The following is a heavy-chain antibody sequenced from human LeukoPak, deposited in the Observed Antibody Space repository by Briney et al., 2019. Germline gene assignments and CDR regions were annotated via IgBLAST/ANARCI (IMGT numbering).Heavy chain of an antibody. CDR2: VYYSGST. D-gene: IGHD2-21*01. CDR3: AREANSPTARYWYSDL. CDR1: GGSVSSYY. Sequence: SETLSLTCTVSGGSVSSYYCSWMRQSPGKGLEWIGYVYYSGSTNYNPALKSRVTISLDTSENQFSLKLSSVTAADTAVYYCAREANSPTARYWYSDLWGRGTQVTVSS. V-gene: IGHV4-59*02. J-gene: IGHJ2*01.